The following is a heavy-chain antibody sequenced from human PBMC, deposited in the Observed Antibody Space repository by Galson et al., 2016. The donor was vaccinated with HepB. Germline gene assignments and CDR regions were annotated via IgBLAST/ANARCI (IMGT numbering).Heavy chain of an antibody. CDR1: GYNFLSFG. Sequence: SCKASGYNFLSFGISWMRQAPGQGLEWMGWINGYDGNTNHAQNFQGRVTMTTDTSTKIAYMELRGLRPDDTAIYFCARKTSVGFDCRGQGTLVAVSS. D-gene: IGHD1-26*01. CDR2: INGYDGNT. CDR3: ARKTSVGFDC. V-gene: IGHV1-18*01. J-gene: IGHJ4*02.